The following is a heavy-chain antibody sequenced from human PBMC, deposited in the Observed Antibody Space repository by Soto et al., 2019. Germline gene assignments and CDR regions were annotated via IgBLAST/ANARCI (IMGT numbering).Heavy chain of an antibody. Sequence: KVSCKASGYIFTSYYIHWVRQAPGQGLEWMGWINPFDGSRMFAQSFQGRVTMTRDTSTSTVYMEVSSLRSEDTAVYYCSRVDPGETSPFDHWGQGTLXTVSS. D-gene: IGHD3-10*01. CDR2: INPFDGSR. V-gene: IGHV1-46*03. CDR3: SRVDPGETSPFDH. CDR1: GYIFTSYY. J-gene: IGHJ4*02.